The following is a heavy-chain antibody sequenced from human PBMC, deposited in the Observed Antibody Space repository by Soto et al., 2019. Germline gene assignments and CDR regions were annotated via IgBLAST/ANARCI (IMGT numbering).Heavy chain of an antibody. CDR2: IWYDGSLK. D-gene: IGHD5-18*01. J-gene: IGHJ4*02. CDR3: ARARGYTYGPPTY. V-gene: IGHV3-33*01. Sequence: QVQLVESGGGVVQPGRSLRLSCAASGFTFNTYGMHWVRQAPGKGLAWVAVIWYDGSLKYYADSVKGRFTISRDDSKNTLYVQINSLKAVDTAVYYCARARGYTYGPPTYWGQGTLVTVSS. CDR1: GFTFNTYG.